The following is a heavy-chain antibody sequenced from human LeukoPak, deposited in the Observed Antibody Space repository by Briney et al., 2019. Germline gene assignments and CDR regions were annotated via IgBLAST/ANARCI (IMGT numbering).Heavy chain of an antibody. CDR1: GLTFSKAW. D-gene: IGHD4-17*01. CDR2: IKSKTDGGTT. V-gene: IGHV3-15*01. Sequence: GGSLRLSCAASGLTFSKAWMSWVRQAPGKGLEWVGQIKSKTDGGTTDYAAPVKGRFTISRDDSKNSLYLLMNSLKTEDTAVYYCTTVDYGDYVPDYWGQGTLVTVSS. J-gene: IGHJ4*02. CDR3: TTVDYGDYVPDY.